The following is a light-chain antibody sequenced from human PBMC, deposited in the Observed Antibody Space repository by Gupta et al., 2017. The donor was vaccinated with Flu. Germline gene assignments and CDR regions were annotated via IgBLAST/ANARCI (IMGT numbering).Light chain of an antibody. CDR2: DAS. Sequence: IVLTQSPATLSLSPGERPTLSCRASQRVSSYLAWYQQKPGQAPRLLIYDASNRATGIPARFSGSGSGTDFTLTISSLEPEDFAVYYCQQRSNWPPNTFGQGTRLEIK. J-gene: IGKJ5*01. V-gene: IGKV3-11*01. CDR3: QQRSNWPPNT. CDR1: QRVSSY.